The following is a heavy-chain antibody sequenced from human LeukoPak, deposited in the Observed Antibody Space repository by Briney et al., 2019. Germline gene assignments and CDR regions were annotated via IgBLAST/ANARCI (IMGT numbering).Heavy chain of an antibody. J-gene: IGHJ4*02. CDR2: ISSSSSYI. D-gene: IGHD3-3*01. Sequence: PGGSLRLSCAASGFTFSSYSMNWVRQAPGKGLEWVSSISSSSSYIYYADSVKGRFTISRDNAKNSLYLQMNSLRAEDTAVYYCASLSRDFWSGYIDYWGQGTLVTVSS. CDR1: GFTFSSYS. V-gene: IGHV3-21*01. CDR3: ASLSRDFWSGYIDY.